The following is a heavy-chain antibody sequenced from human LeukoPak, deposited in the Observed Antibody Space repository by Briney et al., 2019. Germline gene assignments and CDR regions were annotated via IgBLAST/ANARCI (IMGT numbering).Heavy chain of an antibody. D-gene: IGHD2-21*02. CDR2: ISAYNGNT. CDR1: GYTFTSYG. CDR3: ARDIHSYCGGDCSFDY. J-gene: IGHJ4*02. Sequence: ASVKVSCKASGYTFTSYGISWVRQAPGQGLAWMGWISAYNGNTNYAQKLQGRVTMTTDTSTSTAYMELRSLRSDDTAVYYCARDIHSYCGGDCSFDYWGQGTLVTVSS. V-gene: IGHV1-18*01.